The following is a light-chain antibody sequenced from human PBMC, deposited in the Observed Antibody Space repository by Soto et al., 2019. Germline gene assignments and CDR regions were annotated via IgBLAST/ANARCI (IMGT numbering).Light chain of an antibody. V-gene: IGKV1-5*03. CDR2: KAS. CDR3: QQYNSYLIT. J-gene: IGKJ5*01. Sequence: IQMTQSPSTLCASVGRRVTITCRASQSISSWLAWYQQKPGKAPKLLIYKASSLESGVPSRFSGSGSGTEFTLTISSLQPDDFATYYCQQYNSYLITFGQGTRLDIK. CDR1: QSISSW.